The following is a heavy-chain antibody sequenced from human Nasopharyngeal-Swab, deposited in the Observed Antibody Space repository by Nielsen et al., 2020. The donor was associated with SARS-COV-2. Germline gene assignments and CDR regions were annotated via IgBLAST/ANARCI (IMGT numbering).Heavy chain of an antibody. Sequence: WVRQAPGQGLEWMGWIRASSGNTDYAQKLQDRVTMTTDTSTSTAYMELRSLRSDDTAVYYCARGSLTGYTRYYYYGLDVWGQGTTVTVSS. CDR2: IRASSGNT. D-gene: IGHD3-9*01. J-gene: IGHJ6*02. V-gene: IGHV1-18*01. CDR3: ARGSLTGYTRYYYYGLDV.